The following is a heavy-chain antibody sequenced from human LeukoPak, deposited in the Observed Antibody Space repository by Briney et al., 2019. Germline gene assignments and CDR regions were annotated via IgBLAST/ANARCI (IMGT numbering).Heavy chain of an antibody. CDR1: GFTFSSSA. CDR3: AKKYYYYGMDV. CDR2: INHSGST. Sequence: GSLRLSCAGSGFTFSSSAMSWVRQAPGKGLEWIGEINHSGSTNYNPSLKSRVTISVDTSKNQFSLKLSSVTAADTAVYYCAKKYYYYGMDVWGQGTTVTVSS. J-gene: IGHJ6*02. V-gene: IGHV4-34*08.